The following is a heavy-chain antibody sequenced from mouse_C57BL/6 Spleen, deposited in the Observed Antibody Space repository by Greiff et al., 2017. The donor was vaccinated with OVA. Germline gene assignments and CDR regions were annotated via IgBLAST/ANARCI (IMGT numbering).Heavy chain of an antibody. Sequence: EVKLQESGGGLVKPGGSLKLSCAASGFTFSDYGMHWVRQAPEKGLEWVAYISSGSSTIYYADTVKGRFTISRDNAKNTLFLQMTSLRSEDTAMYYWARRAYDYEAWCADWGQGTLVTVSA. V-gene: IGHV5-17*01. J-gene: IGHJ3*01. CDR3: ARRAYDYEAWCAD. CDR1: GFTFSDYG. D-gene: IGHD2-4*01. CDR2: ISSGSSTI.